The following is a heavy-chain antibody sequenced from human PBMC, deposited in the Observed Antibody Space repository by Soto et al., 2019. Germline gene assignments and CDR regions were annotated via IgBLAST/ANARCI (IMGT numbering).Heavy chain of an antibody. CDR1: GGTFSSYA. CDR3: ARLGDSGYHRDRYHYYYYGMDV. D-gene: IGHD5-12*01. Sequence: SVKVSCKASGGTFSSYAISWVRQAPGQGLEWMGGIIPIFGTANYAQKFQGRVTITADESTSTAYMELSSLRSEDTAVYYCARLGDSGYHRDRYHYYYYGMDVWGQGTQVTVSS. J-gene: IGHJ6*02. CDR2: IIPIFGTA. V-gene: IGHV1-69*13.